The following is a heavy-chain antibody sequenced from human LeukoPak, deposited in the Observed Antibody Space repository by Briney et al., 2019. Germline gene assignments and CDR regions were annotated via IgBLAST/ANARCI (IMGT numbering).Heavy chain of an antibody. V-gene: IGHV3-21*01. CDR2: ISSSSRYI. CDR3: SRVFVNFYGSEHGMDV. Sequence: KPGGSLRLSCAASGFTFSTYSMNWVRPAPGKGLECVSSISSSSRYIYCADSVKGRFTISRDNAKNSLYLQMNSLRAEDTAVYYCSRVFVNFYGSEHGMDVWGLGTTVTVSS. D-gene: IGHD3-10*01. J-gene: IGHJ6*02. CDR1: GFTFSTYS.